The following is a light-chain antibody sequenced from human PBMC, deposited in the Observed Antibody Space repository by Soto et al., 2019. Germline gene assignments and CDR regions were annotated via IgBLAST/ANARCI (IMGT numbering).Light chain of an antibody. CDR3: QCYGTSWWT. Sequence: EIVLTQSPGTLSLSPGERATLSCRASQSVNSNHLAWYQQRPGQAPRLLIYGASSRATGVPDRFSGSGSGTDFTLTISRLEPEDFAVYHCQCYGTSWWTFGQGTKVDIK. CDR1: QSVNSNH. J-gene: IGKJ1*01. CDR2: GAS. V-gene: IGKV3-20*01.